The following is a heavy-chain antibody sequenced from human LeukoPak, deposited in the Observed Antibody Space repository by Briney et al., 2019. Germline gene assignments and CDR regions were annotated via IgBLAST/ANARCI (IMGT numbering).Heavy chain of an antibody. J-gene: IGHJ4*02. D-gene: IGHD6-6*01. Sequence: SETLSLTCTVSGGSISSSSYYWGWIRQPPGTGLEWIGSIYYSGSTYNNPSLKSRVTISVDTSKNQFSLKLSSVTAADTAVYYCARGRRNWYSSSPPRYWGQGTLVTVSS. V-gene: IGHV4-39*01. CDR1: GGSISSSSYY. CDR3: ARGRRNWYSSSPPRY. CDR2: IYYSGST.